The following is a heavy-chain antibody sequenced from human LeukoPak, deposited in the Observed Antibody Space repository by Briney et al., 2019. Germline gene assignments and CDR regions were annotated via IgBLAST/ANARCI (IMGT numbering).Heavy chain of an antibody. CDR2: IYTSGST. D-gene: IGHD3-22*01. V-gene: IGHV4-4*07. J-gene: IGHJ6*03. CDR3: ARDLVITRYYYYYMDV. Sequence: SETLSLTCTVSGGSISSYYWSWIRQPAGKGLEGIGRIYTSGSTNYNPSLKSRVTMSVDTSKNQFSLKLSSVTAADTAVYYCARDLVITRYYYYYMDVWGKRPAVTVSS. CDR1: GGSISSYY.